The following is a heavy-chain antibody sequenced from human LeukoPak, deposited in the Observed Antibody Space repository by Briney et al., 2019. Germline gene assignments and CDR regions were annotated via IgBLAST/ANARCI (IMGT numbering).Heavy chain of an antibody. D-gene: IGHD3-3*01. CDR3: VRDDYDFWSGYQRYFEF. Sequence: GGSLRLSCAGSAFTFSSYWMSWVRQAPGKGLEWVANIKQDGSEKYYVDSVKGRFTISRDSVKNSLYLQMTSVRADDTAMYYCVRDDYDFWSGYQRYFEFWGQGTLVTVSS. V-gene: IGHV3-7*01. CDR2: IKQDGSEK. J-gene: IGHJ4*02. CDR1: AFTFSSYW.